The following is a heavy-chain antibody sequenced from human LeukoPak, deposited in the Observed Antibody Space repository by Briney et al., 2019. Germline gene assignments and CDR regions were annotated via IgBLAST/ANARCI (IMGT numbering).Heavy chain of an antibody. V-gene: IGHV1-18*01. Sequence: GASVKVSCKTSNYTFTNYGISWVRQAPGQGLEWMGWISAYTGITSFAQKFQGRVTMTTDTSTTTAYMELMSLRSDDTGVYYCARYEMELLPPDYWGQGTLVTVSS. CDR3: ARYEMELLPPDY. J-gene: IGHJ4*02. CDR2: ISAYTGIT. CDR1: NYTFTNYG. D-gene: IGHD1-26*01.